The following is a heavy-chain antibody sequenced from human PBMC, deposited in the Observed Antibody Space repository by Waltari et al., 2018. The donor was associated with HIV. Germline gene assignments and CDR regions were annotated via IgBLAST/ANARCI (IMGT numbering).Heavy chain of an antibody. Sequence: EVKLVESGGGLVQPGGSLRLSCAASGFTVSTHYMSWVRQAPGMGLELVLLIDIDGNTRYADSVKGRFTISRDNSKNMVYLQMKSLRGEDTAVYYCANSDDYSNYYYGMDVWGQGTTVTVSS. CDR3: ANSDDYSNYYYGMDV. CDR1: GFTVSTHY. D-gene: IGHD4-4*01. CDR2: IDIDGNT. J-gene: IGHJ6*02. V-gene: IGHV3-66*01.